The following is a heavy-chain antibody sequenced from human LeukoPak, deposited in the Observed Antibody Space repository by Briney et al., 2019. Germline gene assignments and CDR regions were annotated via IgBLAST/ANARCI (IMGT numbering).Heavy chain of an antibody. J-gene: IGHJ4*02. V-gene: IGHV3-30-3*01. Sequence: GGSLRLSCAASGFTFSSYAMHWVRQAPGKGLEWVAVISYDGSNKYYADSVKGRFTISRDNSKNTLYLQMNSLRADDTAVYYCAKERGRYARLGFDCWGQGTLVTVSS. CDR3: AKERGRYARLGFDC. CDR1: GFTFSSYA. CDR2: ISYDGSNK. D-gene: IGHD3-16*01.